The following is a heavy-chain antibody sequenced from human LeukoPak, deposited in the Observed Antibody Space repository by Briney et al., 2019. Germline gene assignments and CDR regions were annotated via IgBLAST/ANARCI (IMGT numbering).Heavy chain of an antibody. CDR3: AKGGAVSSKSITLVRGTRRYYXYXDV. CDR2: ISDSGGST. CDR1: GFTFSSYG. D-gene: IGHD3-10*01. V-gene: IGHV3-23*01. J-gene: IGHJ6*03. Sequence: GGSLRLSCAASGFTFSSYGMSWVRQAPGKGLEWVSGISDSGGSTYYADSVKGRFTISRDNSKNTLYLQMNSLSAEDTAVYYCAKGGAVSSKSITLVRGTRRYYXYXDVWXXXTXXTIS.